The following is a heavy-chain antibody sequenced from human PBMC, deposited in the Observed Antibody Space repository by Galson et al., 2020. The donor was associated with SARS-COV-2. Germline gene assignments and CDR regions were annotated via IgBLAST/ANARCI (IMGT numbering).Heavy chain of an antibody. CDR2: INGRGDRT. V-gene: IGHV3-23*01. CDR1: GFTVNNYA. D-gene: IGHD5-18*01. J-gene: IGHJ6*03. CDR3: AKAPAMVKGQERYYYMDV. Sequence: GESLKISCSASGFTVNNYAMSCVRQGPGNGLGWVSLINGRGDRTFYADSVKGRFTISRENSKNTMFLQMNGLRAEDTAAYFCAKAPAMVKGQERYYYMDVWGKGATVTISS.